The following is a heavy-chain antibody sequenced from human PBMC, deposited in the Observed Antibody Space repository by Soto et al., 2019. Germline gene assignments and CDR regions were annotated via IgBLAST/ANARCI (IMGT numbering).Heavy chain of an antibody. CDR2: IWYDGSNK. J-gene: IGHJ4*02. CDR3: ARDLGGFYYFDY. V-gene: IGHV3-33*01. Sequence: GGSLRLSCAASGFTFSSYGMHWVRQAPGKGLEWVAVIWYDGSNKYYADSVKGRFTISRDSSKNTLYLQMNSLRAEDTAVYYCARDLGGFYYFDYWGQGTLVTVSS. CDR1: GFTFSSYG.